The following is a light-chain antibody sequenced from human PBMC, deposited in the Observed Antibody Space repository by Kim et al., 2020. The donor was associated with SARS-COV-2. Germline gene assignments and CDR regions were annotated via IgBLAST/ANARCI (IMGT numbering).Light chain of an antibody. J-gene: IGLJ2*01. CDR2: LNSDGSH. CDR3: QTWGTGIQV. Sequence: QPVLTQSSSASASLGASVKLTCTLSSGHSTYAIAWHQQQPEKGPRYLMKLNSDGSHSRGDGIPERFSGSSSGAERYLTISSLQSEDEADYYCQTWGTGIQVFGGGTKLTVL. CDR1: SGHSTYA. V-gene: IGLV4-69*01.